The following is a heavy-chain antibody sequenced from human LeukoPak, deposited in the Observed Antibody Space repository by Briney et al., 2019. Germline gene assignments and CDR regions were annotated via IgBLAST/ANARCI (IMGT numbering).Heavy chain of an antibody. CDR3: ARVAIWFRYFDY. D-gene: IGHD3-10*01. CDR1: GGSISSNNW. J-gene: IGHJ4*02. CDR2: IFHGGST. V-gene: IGHV4-4*02. Sequence: SGTLSLTCAVSGGSISSNNWWSWVRQPPGWGLGWIGEIFHGGSTNYSPSLKSRVTLSLDKSKNQFSLRLTSVTAADTAVYYFARVAIWFRYFDYWGQGNLVTVSS.